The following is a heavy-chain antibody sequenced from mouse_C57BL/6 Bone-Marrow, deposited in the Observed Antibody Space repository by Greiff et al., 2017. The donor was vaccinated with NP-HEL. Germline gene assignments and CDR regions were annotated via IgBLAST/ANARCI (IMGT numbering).Heavy chain of an antibody. V-gene: IGHV14-4*01. CDR3: TSRQLRLRGL. CDR1: GFNIKDDY. Sequence: EVKLQQSGAELVRPGASVKLSCTASGFNIKDDYMHWVKQRPEQGLEWIGWIDPENGDTEYASKFQGKATITADTSSNTAYLQLSSLTSEDTAVYYCTSRQLRLRGLRGQGTSVTVSS. J-gene: IGHJ4*01. CDR2: IDPENGDT. D-gene: IGHD3-2*02.